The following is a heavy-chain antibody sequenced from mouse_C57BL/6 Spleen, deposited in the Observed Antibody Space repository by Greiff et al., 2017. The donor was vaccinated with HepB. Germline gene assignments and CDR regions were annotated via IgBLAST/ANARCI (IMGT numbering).Heavy chain of an antibody. CDR2: IHPNSGST. CDR3: ARSSYGYYFDY. J-gene: IGHJ2*01. CDR1: GYTFTSYW. V-gene: IGHV1-64*01. D-gene: IGHD1-1*02. Sequence: QVQLQQPGAELVKPGASVKLSCKASGYTFTSYWMHWVKQRPGQGLEWIGMIHPNSGSTNYNEKFKSKATLTVDKSSSTAYMQLSSLTSEDSAVYYCARSSYGYYFDYWGQGTTLTVSS.